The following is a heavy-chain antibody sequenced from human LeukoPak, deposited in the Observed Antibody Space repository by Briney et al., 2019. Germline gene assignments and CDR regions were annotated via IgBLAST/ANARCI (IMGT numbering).Heavy chain of an antibody. CDR2: ISSSSSYI. V-gene: IGHV3-21*01. J-gene: IGHJ6*03. CDR1: GFTFSSYS. CDR3: ARDEAAAGLLGYYYMDV. D-gene: IGHD6-13*01. Sequence: PGGSLRLSCAASGFTFSSYSMNWVRQAPGKGLEWVSSISSSSSYIYYADSVKGRFTISRDNAKNSLYLQMNSLRAEDTAVYYCARDEAAAGLLGYYYMDVWGKGTTVTVSS.